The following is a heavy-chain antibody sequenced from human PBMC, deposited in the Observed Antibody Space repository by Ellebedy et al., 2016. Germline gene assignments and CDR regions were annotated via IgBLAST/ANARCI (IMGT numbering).Heavy chain of an antibody. D-gene: IGHD3-16*01. J-gene: IGHJ5*02. V-gene: IGHV4-59*01. CDR1: GGSISSY. CDR3: ARAPLDYVWGSYLPNWFDP. Sequence: SETLSLXCTVSGGSISSYWSWIRQPPGKGLEWIGYIYYRGNTLYTPSLQSRVTISIDTSKKQFSLKLSSVTAADTAVYYCARAPLDYVWGSYLPNWFDPWGQGTLVTVSS. CDR2: IYYRGNT.